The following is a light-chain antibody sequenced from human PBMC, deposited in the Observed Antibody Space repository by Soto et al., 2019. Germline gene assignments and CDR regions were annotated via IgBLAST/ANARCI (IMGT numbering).Light chain of an antibody. J-gene: IGLJ1*01. CDR2: DVS. Sequence: QSLLTQPRSVSVSPGQSVTSSCTGTSSDVGGYNYVSWYQQHPGKAPKLMIYDVSKRPSGVPDRFSGSKSGNTASLTISGLQAEDEADYYCCSYAGSYTLYVFGTGTKVTGL. CDR3: CSYAGSYTLYV. CDR1: SSDVGGYNY. V-gene: IGLV2-11*01.